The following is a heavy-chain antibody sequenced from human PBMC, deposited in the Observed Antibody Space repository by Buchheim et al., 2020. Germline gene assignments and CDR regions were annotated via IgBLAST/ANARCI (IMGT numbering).Heavy chain of an antibody. CDR2: IYYSGST. CDR3: ATFKWELLFFDY. J-gene: IGHJ4*02. CDR1: GGSISSSSYY. Sequence: QLQLQESGPGLVKPSETLSLTCTVSGGSISSSSYYWGWIRQPPGQGLEWIGSIYYSGSTYYNPSLKSRVTISVDTSKNQFSLKLSSVTAADTAVYYCATFKWELLFFDYWGQGTL. D-gene: IGHD1-26*01. V-gene: IGHV4-39*01.